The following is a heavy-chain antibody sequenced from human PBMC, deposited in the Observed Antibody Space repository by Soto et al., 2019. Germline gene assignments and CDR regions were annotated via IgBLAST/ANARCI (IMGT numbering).Heavy chain of an antibody. D-gene: IGHD3-22*01. V-gene: IGHV1-46*01. CDR2: INPSGGST. Sequence: ASVKVSCKASGYTFTSYYMHWVRQAPGQGLEWMGIINPSGGSTSYAQKFQGRVTMTRDMSTSTVYMELSSLRSEDTAVYYCARWVTDYYDSSGYDVSYFDYWGQGTLVTVSS. CDR3: ARWVTDYYDSSGYDVSYFDY. CDR1: GYTFTSYY. J-gene: IGHJ4*02.